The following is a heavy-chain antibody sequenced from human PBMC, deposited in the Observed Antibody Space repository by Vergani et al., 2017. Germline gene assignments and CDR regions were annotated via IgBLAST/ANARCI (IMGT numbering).Heavy chain of an antibody. D-gene: IGHD3-22*01. CDR3: AKANYYDSSGLDAFDI. CDR1: GGTFSSYA. J-gene: IGHJ3*02. CDR2: IIPIFGTA. V-gene: IGHV1-69*01. Sequence: QVQLVQSGAEVKKPGSSVKVSCKASGGTFSSYAISWVRQAPGQGLEWMGGIIPIFGTANYAQKFQGRVTITADESTSTAYMELSSLRSEDTAVYSSAKANYYDSSGLDAFDIWGQGTMVTVSS.